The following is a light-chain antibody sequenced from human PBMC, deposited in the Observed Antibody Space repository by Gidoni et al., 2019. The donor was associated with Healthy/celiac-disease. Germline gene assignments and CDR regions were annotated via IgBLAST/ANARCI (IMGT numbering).Light chain of an antibody. CDR3: QQHSNWPPT. CDR1: QSVSSY. J-gene: IGKJ4*01. CDR2: DAS. Sequence: EIVLTQSPATLSLSPGERATLSCRASQSVSSYLAWYQQEPGQAPRLLIYDASNRATGIPARFSGSGSGTDFTLTISSLEPEDFAVYYCQQHSNWPPTFGGGTKVEIK. V-gene: IGKV3-11*01.